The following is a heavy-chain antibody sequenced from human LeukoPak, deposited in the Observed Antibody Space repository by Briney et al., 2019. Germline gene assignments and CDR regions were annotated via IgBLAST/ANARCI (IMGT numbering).Heavy chain of an antibody. CDR1: GFSFSEYW. CDR2: IKSDGTMT. V-gene: IGHV3-74*01. Sequence: GGSLRLPCAVSGFSFSEYWMHWVRQTPGKGLVWVSRIKSDGTMTNYADSVKGRFTISRDNAKNTLYLQMNSLRAEDTAVYYCATGNYNKPFDYWGQGTLVTVSS. CDR3: ATGNYNKPFDY. J-gene: IGHJ4*02. D-gene: IGHD1-7*01.